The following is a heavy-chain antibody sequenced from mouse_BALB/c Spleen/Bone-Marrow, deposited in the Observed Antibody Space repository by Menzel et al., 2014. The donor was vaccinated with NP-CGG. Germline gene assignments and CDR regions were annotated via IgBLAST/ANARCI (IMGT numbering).Heavy chain of an antibody. D-gene: IGHD3-3*01. CDR1: GFTFTDYY. J-gene: IGHJ1*01. V-gene: IGHV7-3*02. CDR2: IRNKANGYTT. CDR3: ARDVGRLFFDV. Sequence: EVHLVEPGGGLVQPGGSLRLSCATSGFTFTDYYMNWVRQPPGMALEWLGFIRNKANGYTTDYSTSVKGRFTISRDNSQNILYLQMNTLRTEDSATYYCARDVGRLFFDVWGAGTTVTVSS.